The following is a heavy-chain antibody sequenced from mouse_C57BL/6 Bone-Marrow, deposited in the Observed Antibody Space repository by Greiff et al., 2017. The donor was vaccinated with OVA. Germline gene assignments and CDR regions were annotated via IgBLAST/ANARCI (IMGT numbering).Heavy chain of an antibody. CDR3: AKDGYDVEYFDV. CDR1: GFSLTSYG. CDR2: IWGDGST. V-gene: IGHV2-3*01. J-gene: IGHJ1*03. D-gene: IGHD2-2*01. Sequence: VKLMESGPGLVAPSQSLSITCTVSGFSLTSYGVSWVRQPPGKGLEWLGVIWGDGSTNSHSALISRPSISKDNSKSQVFLKLNSRQTDDTATYYCAKDGYDVEYFDVWGTGTTVTVSS.